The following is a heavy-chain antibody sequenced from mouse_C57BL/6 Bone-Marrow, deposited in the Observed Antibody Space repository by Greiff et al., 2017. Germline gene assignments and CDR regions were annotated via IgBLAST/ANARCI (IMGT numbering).Heavy chain of an antibody. D-gene: IGHD2-4*01. Sequence: DVKLVESGGGLVKPGGSLKLSCAASGFTFSSYAMSWVRQTPEKRPEWVATISDGGSYTYYPDNVKGRFTISRDNAKNNLYLQMSHLKSEDTAMYYCARGGIRAWFAYWGQGTLVTVSA. V-gene: IGHV5-4*03. CDR3: ARGGIRAWFAY. CDR1: GFTFSSYA. CDR2: ISDGGSYT. J-gene: IGHJ3*01.